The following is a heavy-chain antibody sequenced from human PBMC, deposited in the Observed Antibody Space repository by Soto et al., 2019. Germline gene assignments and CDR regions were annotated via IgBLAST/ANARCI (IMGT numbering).Heavy chain of an antibody. J-gene: IGHJ4*02. CDR3: AGWYYDDSSGDYYGANIDD. CDR1: GYTFTSYD. V-gene: IGHV1-3*01. D-gene: IGHD3-22*01. Sequence: ASVKVFCKASGYTFTSYDMHWVRQAPGQRLEWMGWINADNGNTKYSQKFQGRVTITRDTSASTAYMELSSLRSEDTAVYYCAGWYYDDSSGDYYGANIDDWGQGTLVTVSS. CDR2: INADNGNT.